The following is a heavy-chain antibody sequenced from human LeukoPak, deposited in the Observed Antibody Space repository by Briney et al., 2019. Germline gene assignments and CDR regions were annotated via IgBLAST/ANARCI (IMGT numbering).Heavy chain of an antibody. CDR3: AIFRTTVTTSTFDC. Sequence: PGESLKSSCKGSGYSFTSYWISWVRQMPGKGLEWMGRIDPSDSYTNYSPSFQGHVTISADKSISTAYLQWSSLKASDTAMYYCAIFRTTVTTSTFDCWGQGTLVTVSS. CDR2: IDPSDSYT. J-gene: IGHJ4*02. V-gene: IGHV5-10-1*01. CDR1: GYSFTSYW. D-gene: IGHD4-17*01.